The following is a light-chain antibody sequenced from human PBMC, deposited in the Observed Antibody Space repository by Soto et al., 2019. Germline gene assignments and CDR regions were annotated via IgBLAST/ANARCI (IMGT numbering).Light chain of an antibody. CDR2: GAS. CDR1: QSVSSSY. Sequence: EIVLTQSPATLSFSPCEIATLSCRASQSVSSSYLAWYQQRPGQAPRLLIYGASSRATGIPDRFSGSGSGTDFTLTISRLEPEDSAVYYCQQNLGVHTFGQGTKVDIK. CDR3: QQNLGVHT. J-gene: IGKJ1*01. V-gene: IGKV3-20*01.